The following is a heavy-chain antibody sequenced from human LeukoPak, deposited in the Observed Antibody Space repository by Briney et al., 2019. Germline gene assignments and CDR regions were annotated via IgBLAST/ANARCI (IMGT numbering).Heavy chain of an antibody. J-gene: IGHJ4*02. Sequence: GGSLRLSCAASGFTFSVYWMTWVRQAPGKGLEWVANINQDGTEKYYVDSVKGRFTISRDNAKNSLYLQMNSLRAEDTAVYYCARTTYGDYWGQGTLVTVSS. CDR3: ARTTYGDY. CDR1: GFTFSVYW. CDR2: INQDGTEK. V-gene: IGHV3-7*02. D-gene: IGHD1-1*01.